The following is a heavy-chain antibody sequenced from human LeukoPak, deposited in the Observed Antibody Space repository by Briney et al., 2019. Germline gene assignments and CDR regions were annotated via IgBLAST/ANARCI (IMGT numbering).Heavy chain of an antibody. CDR2: MFSSGST. CDR3: VIGGSWFTR. CDR1: GGSVGSGGYY. Sequence: PSGTLSLTCTVSGGSVGSGGYYWTWIRQSPGKGLEWIGHMFSSGSTDYNPSLKSRVTMSLDMSTNQISLRMSSLTAADTGLYYCVIGGSWFTRWGQGTLVTVSS. V-gene: IGHV4-61*08. J-gene: IGHJ4*02. D-gene: IGHD3-16*01.